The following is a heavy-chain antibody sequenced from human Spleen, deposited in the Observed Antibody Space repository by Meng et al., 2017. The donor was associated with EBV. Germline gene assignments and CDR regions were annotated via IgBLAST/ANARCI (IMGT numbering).Heavy chain of an antibody. CDR1: GGSISSSNW. D-gene: IGHD3-16*01. CDR3: AQRERWGLDP. J-gene: IGHJ5*02. Sequence: QVQLQGSGPGLGEPSVTLSFTCAVSGGSISSSNWWNWVRQAPGKGLEWIGEIYHSGSTSYNPSLESRVTISIDKSKNQVSLKLTSVTAADTAVYYCAQRERWGLDPWGQGTLVTVSS. V-gene: IGHV4-4*02. CDR2: IYHSGST.